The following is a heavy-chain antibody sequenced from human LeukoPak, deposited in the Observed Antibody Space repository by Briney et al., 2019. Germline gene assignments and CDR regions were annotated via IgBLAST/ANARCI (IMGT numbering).Heavy chain of an antibody. Sequence: ASVKVSCKASGYTFTSYYMHWVRQAPGQGLEWMGIINPSGGSTSYAQKFQGRVTMTRDMSTSTVYMELSSLRSEDTAVYYCARDLRYYYDSSGPGDYWGQGTLVTVSS. CDR2: INPSGGST. CDR1: GYTFTSYY. D-gene: IGHD3-22*01. CDR3: ARDLRYYYDSSGPGDY. J-gene: IGHJ4*02. V-gene: IGHV1-46*01.